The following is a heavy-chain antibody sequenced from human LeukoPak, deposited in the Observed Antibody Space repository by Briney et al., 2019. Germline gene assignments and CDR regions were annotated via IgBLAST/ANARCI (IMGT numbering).Heavy chain of an antibody. Sequence: GGSLRLSCAASGFTFSSYSMNWVRQAPGKGLEWVSYISSSSSTIYYADSVKGRFTISRDNAKNSLYLQMNGLRDEDTAVYYCARDPPTDYYYGSGRPPVKYYFDYWGQGTLVTVSS. V-gene: IGHV3-48*02. CDR1: GFTFSSYS. CDR3: ARDPPTDYYYGSGRPPVKYYFDY. D-gene: IGHD3-10*01. CDR2: ISSSSSTI. J-gene: IGHJ4*02.